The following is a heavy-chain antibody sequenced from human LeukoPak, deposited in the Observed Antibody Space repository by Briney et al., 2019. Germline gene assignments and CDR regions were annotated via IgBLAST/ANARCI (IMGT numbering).Heavy chain of an antibody. CDR2: IYYSGST. CDR3: ARHSYRNSLGWFDP. D-gene: IGHD4-11*01. J-gene: IGHJ5*02. V-gene: IGHV4-39*01. Sequence: SETLSLTCTVSGGSINSDDYYWGWIRQPPGKGLEWIGSIYYSGSTYYNPSLKIRVTMSVDTSNNLFSLMLNSVTAADTAVYYCARHSYRNSLGWFDPWGQGTLVTVSS. CDR1: GGSINSDDYY.